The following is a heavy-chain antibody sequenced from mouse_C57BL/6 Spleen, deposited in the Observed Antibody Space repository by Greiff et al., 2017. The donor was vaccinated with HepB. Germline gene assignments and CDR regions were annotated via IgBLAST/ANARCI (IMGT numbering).Heavy chain of an antibody. J-gene: IGHJ2*01. CDR1: GYSFTGYF. Sequence: VQLQQSGPELVKPGDSVKISCKASGYSFTGYFMNWVMQSHGKSLEWIGRINPYNGDTFYNQKFKGKATLTVDKSSSTAYMQLSSLTSEDSAVYYCATGDDYDDYFDYWGQGTTLTVSS. CDR2: INPYNGDT. CDR3: ATGDDYDDYFDY. V-gene: IGHV1-20*01. D-gene: IGHD2-4*01.